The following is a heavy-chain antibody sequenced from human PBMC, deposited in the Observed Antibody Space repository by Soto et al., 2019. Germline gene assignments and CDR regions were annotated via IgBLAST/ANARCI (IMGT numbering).Heavy chain of an antibody. V-gene: IGHV1-18*01. J-gene: IGHJ6*02. D-gene: IGHD3-3*01. Sequence: ASVKVSCKASGYTFTSYGISWVRQAPGQGLEWMGWISAYNGNTNYAQKLQGRVTMTTDTSTSTAYMELRSLRSDDTAVYYCARDYYDFWSGYYTPFYYYYGMDVWGQGTTVTVSS. CDR1: GYTFTSYG. CDR2: ISAYNGNT. CDR3: ARDYYDFWSGYYTPFYYYYGMDV.